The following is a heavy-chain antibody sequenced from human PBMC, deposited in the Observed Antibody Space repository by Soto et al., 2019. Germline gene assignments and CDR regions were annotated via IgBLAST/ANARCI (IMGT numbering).Heavy chain of an antibody. CDR3: AKDRRDGYNWSDY. CDR2: ISSDGTDT. V-gene: IGHV3-30*18. Sequence: QVQLVQSGVGVVQPGRSLRLSSAASGFSFTSYGMHWIRKAPGKGLEWVALISSDGTDTYYADSVKGRFTISRDNSKNTLYLQMSSLRAEDTAVYYCAKDRRDGYNWSDYWGQGTLVAVSS. J-gene: IGHJ4*02. CDR1: GFSFTSYG. D-gene: IGHD5-12*01.